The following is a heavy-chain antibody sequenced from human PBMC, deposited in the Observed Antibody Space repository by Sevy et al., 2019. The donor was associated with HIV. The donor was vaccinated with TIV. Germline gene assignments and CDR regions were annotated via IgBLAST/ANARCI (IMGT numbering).Heavy chain of an antibody. CDR1: GFSFSSYA. V-gene: IGHV3-23*01. CDR3: AKMKIASVAGSGDFDH. Sequence: GGYLRLSCAASGFSFSSYAMNWVRQAPGKGLEWVSTISGSGLSTYYADSVKGRFTISRDNSKKTLHLQMKSLRAEDTAVYYCAKMKIASVAGSGDFDHWGQGTLVTVSS. J-gene: IGHJ4*02. D-gene: IGHD6-19*01. CDR2: ISGSGLST.